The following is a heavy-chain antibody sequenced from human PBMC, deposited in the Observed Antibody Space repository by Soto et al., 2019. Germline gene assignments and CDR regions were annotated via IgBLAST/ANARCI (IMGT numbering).Heavy chain of an antibody. D-gene: IGHD2-21*02. CDR2: IYYSGST. Sequence: SETLSLTCTVTGDSISSRSYYWGWIRQPPGKGLEWIGSIYYSGSTYNNPSLRSRVSMSIDTSKDQFSLKLKSVTAADTALYFCARQRTSVVTQAYFDVLGPGSLVTVSS. J-gene: IGHJ4*02. V-gene: IGHV4-39*01. CDR1: GDSISSRSYY. CDR3: ARQRTSVVTQAYFDV.